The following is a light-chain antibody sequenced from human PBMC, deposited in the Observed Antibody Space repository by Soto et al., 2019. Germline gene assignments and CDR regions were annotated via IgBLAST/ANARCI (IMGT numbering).Light chain of an antibody. CDR3: QQANSFPLT. J-gene: IGKJ4*01. CDR2: AAS. CDR1: QDIDNW. V-gene: IGKV1-12*01. Sequence: DIQMTQSPSSVSASVGDRVTITCRASQDIDNWLAWYQQKPGEAPKLLIYAASSLQSGVPSRFSGSGSGTDFILSIRGLQPEDFATYYCQQANSFPLTFGGGTKVEIK.